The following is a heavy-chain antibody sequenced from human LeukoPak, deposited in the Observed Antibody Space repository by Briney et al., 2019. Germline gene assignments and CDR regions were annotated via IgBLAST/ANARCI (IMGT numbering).Heavy chain of an antibody. J-gene: IGHJ3*02. D-gene: IGHD1-1*01. Sequence: PGGSLRLSCAASGFTFSSYGMHWVRQAPGKGLEWVAVISYGGSNKYYANSVKGRFTISRDNSKNTLYLQMNSLRGEDTAVYYCARGLDDAFDIWGQGTMVIVSS. CDR1: GFTFSSYG. V-gene: IGHV3-30*03. CDR2: ISYGGSNK. CDR3: ARGLDDAFDI.